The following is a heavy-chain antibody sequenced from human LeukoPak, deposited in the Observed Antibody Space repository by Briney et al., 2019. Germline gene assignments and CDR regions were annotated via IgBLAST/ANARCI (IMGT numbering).Heavy chain of an antibody. CDR2: TDTSGVIT. J-gene: IGHJ4*02. V-gene: IGHV3-23*05. CDR1: GFTFSNYG. D-gene: IGHD5-18*01. Sequence: GGTLRLSCAASGFTFSNYGMNWVRQAPGKGLEWVSVTDTSGVITYYTDSVKGRFTISRDNSKNTLNLQMDSLRVEDTAVYYCAKGDTGVIRRYYLDSWGQGTLVTVSS. CDR3: AKGDTGVIRRYYLDS.